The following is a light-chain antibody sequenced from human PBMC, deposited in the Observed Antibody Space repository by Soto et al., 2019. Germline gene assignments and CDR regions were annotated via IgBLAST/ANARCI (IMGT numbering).Light chain of an antibody. V-gene: IGKV3-20*01. CDR2: ATS. J-gene: IGKJ2*01. Sequence: EVVLTQSPGTLSLSPGERATLSCRASQYVDANYLSWFQHKRGQPPRVLVFATSSRATGTPIRFSGSGSGTDFTLTISRVEPEDFAVYYCQQYGSSPRYTFGQGTKLEIK. CDR1: QYVDANY. CDR3: QQYGSSPRYT.